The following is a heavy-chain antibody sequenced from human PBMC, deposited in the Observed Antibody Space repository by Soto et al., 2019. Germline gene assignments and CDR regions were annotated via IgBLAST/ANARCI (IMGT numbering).Heavy chain of an antibody. Sequence: SETLSLTCAVSGASISSYYWNWIWQPPGKGLEWIGSIHYSGSAHYNPSLKSRVTISVDTSKNQFSLKLSSVTAADTAVYYCARRYGYSFDYWGQGTLVTVSS. CDR2: IHYSGSA. J-gene: IGHJ4*02. D-gene: IGHD1-1*01. CDR1: GASISSYY. V-gene: IGHV4-59*08. CDR3: ARRYGYSFDY.